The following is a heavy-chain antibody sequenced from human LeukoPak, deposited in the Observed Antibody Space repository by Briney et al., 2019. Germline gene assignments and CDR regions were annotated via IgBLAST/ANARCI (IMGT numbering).Heavy chain of an antibody. D-gene: IGHD1-1*01. CDR3: ARKTFGTVYFAY. J-gene: IGHJ4*02. CDR2: ISPGGGDTI. Sequence: GGSLRLSCAASGFTFTTYEMKWVRQAPGKGLEWISYISPGGGDTIYYADSVKGRFTISRDNAKNSVYLQMKSLRGEGTAAYYCARKTFGTVYFAYWGQGNLVTVSS. V-gene: IGHV3-48*03. CDR1: GFTFTTYE.